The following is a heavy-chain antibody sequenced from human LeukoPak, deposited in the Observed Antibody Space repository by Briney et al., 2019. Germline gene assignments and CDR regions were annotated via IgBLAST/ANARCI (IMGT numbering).Heavy chain of an antibody. V-gene: IGHV4-39*01. CDR2: IHYSGGA. Sequence: SETLSLTCTVSDDPFDGTLYYWGWICQPPAKGLERYGSIHYSGGAYYTPSPKSRAVNSVGRSPNQFSLDVRSVTTTDTAVYYCARPRFGGYSCGSNFDNWGQGHLVTVSS. D-gene: IGHD5-18*01. CDR3: ARPRFGGYSCGSNFDN. CDR1: DDPFDGTLYY. J-gene: IGHJ4*02.